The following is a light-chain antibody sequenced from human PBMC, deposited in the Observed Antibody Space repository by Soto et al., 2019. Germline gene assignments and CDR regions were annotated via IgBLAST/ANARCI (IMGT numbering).Light chain of an antibody. Sequence: SYELSQPLSVSVAPGQTARITCGENNIGSKNVHWYQQKPGQAPVLVIYRDTNRPSGIPERFSGSNSGNTATLTISRAQAGDEADYYCQVWDSSTAFVVFGGGTQLTVL. V-gene: IGLV3-9*01. J-gene: IGLJ2*01. CDR2: RDT. CDR3: QVWDSSTAFVV. CDR1: NIGSKN.